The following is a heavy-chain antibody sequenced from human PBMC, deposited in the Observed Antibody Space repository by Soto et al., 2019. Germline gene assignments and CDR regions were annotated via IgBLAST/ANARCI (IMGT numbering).Heavy chain of an antibody. CDR2: IYHSWST. CDR1: GGSSSSSNW. CDR3: AIVTGSYFYGMDV. V-gene: IGHV4-4*02. Sequence: QVQLQESGPGLVKPSGTLSLTCAVSGGSSSSSNWWSWVRQPPGKGLEWIGEIYHSWSTNYNPALQIRVTISVDKSKNEFSRKLSSVPAAATAVYYCAIVTGSYFYGMDVGGHGTTVTVSS. J-gene: IGHJ6*02. D-gene: IGHD1-26*01.